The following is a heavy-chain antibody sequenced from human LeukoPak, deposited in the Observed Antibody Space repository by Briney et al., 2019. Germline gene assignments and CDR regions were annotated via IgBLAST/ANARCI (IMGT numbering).Heavy chain of an antibody. V-gene: IGHV4-31*03. J-gene: IGHJ5*02. Sequence: PSETLSLTCTVSGGSISSGGYSWSWIRQHPGKGLEWIGYIYYSGSTYYNPSLKSRVTMSVDTSKNQFSLKLSSVTAADTAVYYCARDVAIAARRANWFDPWGQGTLVTVSS. D-gene: IGHD6-6*01. CDR3: ARDVAIAARRANWFDP. CDR2: IYYSGST. CDR1: GGSISSGGYS.